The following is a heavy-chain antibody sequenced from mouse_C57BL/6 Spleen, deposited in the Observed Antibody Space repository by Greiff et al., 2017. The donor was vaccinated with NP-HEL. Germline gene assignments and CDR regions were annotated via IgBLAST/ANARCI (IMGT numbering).Heavy chain of an antibody. D-gene: IGHD2-3*01. CDR2: INPNNGGT. Sequence: EVQLQQSGPELVKPGASVKISCKASGYTFTDYYMNWVKQSHGKSLEWIGDINPNNGGTSYNQKFKGKATLTVDKSSSTAYMELRSLTSEDSAVYYCATYDGFDDWGKGTTLTVSS. CDR3: ATYDGFDD. J-gene: IGHJ2*01. V-gene: IGHV1-26*01. CDR1: GYTFTDYY.